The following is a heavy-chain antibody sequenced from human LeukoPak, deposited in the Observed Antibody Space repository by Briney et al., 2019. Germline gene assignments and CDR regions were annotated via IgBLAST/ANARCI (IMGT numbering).Heavy chain of an antibody. CDR3: ASGGRDGYNYYFDY. CDR1: GFTFSSYA. CDR2: ISYDGSNK. D-gene: IGHD5-24*01. V-gene: IGHV3-30*04. J-gene: IGHJ4*02. Sequence: PGGSLRLSCAASGFTFSSYAMRWVRQAPGKGLEWVAVISYDGSNKYYADSVKGRFTISRDNSKNTLYLQMNSLRAEDTAVYYCASGGRDGYNYYFDYWGQGTLVTVSS.